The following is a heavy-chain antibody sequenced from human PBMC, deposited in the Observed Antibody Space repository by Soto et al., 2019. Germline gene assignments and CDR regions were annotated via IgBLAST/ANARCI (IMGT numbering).Heavy chain of an antibody. D-gene: IGHD1-26*01. Sequence: QVQVVESGGGVVQPGRSLRLSCAASGFTFSRYAIHWVRQAPGKGLEWVAVISRDGSNKYYVDSVKGRFTISRDNSKNTLYLQMNSLRAEDTAIYYCAKKYRGTYPFDYWGQGTLVTVSS. CDR2: ISRDGSNK. V-gene: IGHV3-30*04. CDR1: GFTFSRYA. CDR3: AKKYRGTYPFDY. J-gene: IGHJ4*02.